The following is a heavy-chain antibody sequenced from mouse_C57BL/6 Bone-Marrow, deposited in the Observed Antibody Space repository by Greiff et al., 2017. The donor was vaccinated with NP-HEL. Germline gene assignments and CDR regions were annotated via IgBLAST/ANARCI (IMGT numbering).Heavy chain of an antibody. CDR3: ARSRGFDY. CDR2: IYPGDGDT. V-gene: IGHV1-82*01. CDR1: GYAFSSSW. J-gene: IGHJ2*01. Sequence: QVQLQQSGPELVKPGASVKISCKASGYAFSSSWMNWVKQRPGKGLEWIGRIYPGDGDTNYNGKFKGKATLTADKSSSTAYMQLSSLTSEDSAVYCCARSRGFDYWGQGTTLTVSS.